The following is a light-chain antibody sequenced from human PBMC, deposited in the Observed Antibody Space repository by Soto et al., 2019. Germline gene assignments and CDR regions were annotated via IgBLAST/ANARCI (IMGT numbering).Light chain of an antibody. V-gene: IGKV3-11*01. CDR2: DAS. CDR3: QQRSDWPLT. Sequence: EIVLTQSPTTLSLSPGERATLSCRASQSVSSYFAWYQQKPGQAPRLLIYDASTRAAGIPARFSGSGPGTDFSLPISSLEPEDFAVYYCQQRSDWPLTFGGGTKVEIK. J-gene: IGKJ4*01. CDR1: QSVSSY.